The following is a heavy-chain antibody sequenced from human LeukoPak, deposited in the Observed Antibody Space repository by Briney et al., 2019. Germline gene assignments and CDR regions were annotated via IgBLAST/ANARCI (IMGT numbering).Heavy chain of an antibody. J-gene: IGHJ4*02. CDR1: GFTFSSYA. V-gene: IGHV3-21*04. D-gene: IGHD3-22*01. Sequence: GGSLRLSCAASGFTFSSYAMHWVRQAPGKGLEWDSSISSSSSYIYYADSVKGRFTISRDNAKNTLYLQMNSLRAEDTAVYYCAKDRYYDSSGPTQIDYWGQGALVTVSS. CDR2: ISSSSSYI. CDR3: AKDRYYDSSGPTQIDY.